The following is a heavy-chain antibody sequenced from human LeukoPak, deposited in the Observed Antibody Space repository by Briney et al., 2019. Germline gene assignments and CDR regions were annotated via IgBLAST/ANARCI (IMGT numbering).Heavy chain of an antibody. V-gene: IGHV3-21*01. CDR3: ATWDDYGDYVAFEY. Sequence: PGGSLRLSCAGSGFTFSSYTMNWVCQAPGKGLEWVSSISSSASYIYYADSVRGRFTISRDDAKNSLFLHMNSLRAEDTAVYYCATWDDYGDYVAFEYWGQGTLVTVSS. D-gene: IGHD4-17*01. CDR2: ISSSASYI. J-gene: IGHJ4*02. CDR1: GFTFSSYT.